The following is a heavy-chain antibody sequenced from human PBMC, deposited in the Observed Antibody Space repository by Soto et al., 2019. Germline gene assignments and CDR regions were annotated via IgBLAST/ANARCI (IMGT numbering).Heavy chain of an antibody. CDR1: GYSFTSYW. J-gene: IGHJ6*02. D-gene: IGHD3-10*01. CDR2: IDPSDSYT. CDR3: AILLLWFGESSSFDYYGMDV. V-gene: IGHV5-10-1*01. Sequence: GESLRLSCKGSGYSFTSYWISWVRQMPGKGLEWMGRIDPSDSYTNYSPSFQGHVTISADKSISTAYLQWSSLKASDTAMYYCAILLLWFGESSSFDYYGMDVWGQGTTVTVSS.